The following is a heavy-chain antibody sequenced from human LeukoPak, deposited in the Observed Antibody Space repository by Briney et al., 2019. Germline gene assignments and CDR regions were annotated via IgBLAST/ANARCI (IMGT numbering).Heavy chain of an antibody. Sequence: SETLSLTCAVSGYSISIAYYWGWIRQPPGKGLEWIGRIFRGGSTSYNPSLMSRLTMSMDTSKNQFSLQLTSVTAADTAVYYCARYDARGSGSTQLEYWGQGILVTISS. CDR2: IFRGGST. V-gene: IGHV4-38-2*01. J-gene: IGHJ4*02. CDR1: GYSISIAYY. D-gene: IGHD3-3*01. CDR3: ARYDARGSGSTQLEY.